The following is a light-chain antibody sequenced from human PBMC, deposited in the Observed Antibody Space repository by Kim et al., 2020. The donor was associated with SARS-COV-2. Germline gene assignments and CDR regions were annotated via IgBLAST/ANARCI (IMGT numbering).Light chain of an antibody. CDR1: SSDVGGYNY. J-gene: IGLJ1*01. V-gene: IGLV2-14*03. CDR3: TSYKTSGYV. CDR2: DVF. Sequence: QSALTQPASVSGSPGQSITISCTGTSSDVGGYNYVSWYQQDPGKAPKLITYDVFKRPSGVSNRFSGSKSGNTASLTISGLQAEDEADYYCTSYKTSGYVFGTGTKVTVL.